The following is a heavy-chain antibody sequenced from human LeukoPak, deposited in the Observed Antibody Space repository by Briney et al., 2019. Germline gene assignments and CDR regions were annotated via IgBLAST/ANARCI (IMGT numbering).Heavy chain of an antibody. V-gene: IGHV3-23*01. CDR1: GFTFSRYG. Sequence: PGGSLRLSCEASGFTFSRYGMSWVRQAPGKGLEWVSAIRGSGGSTYYADSVKGRFTISRDNSRDRIYLQMNSLRTDDTAVYYFARLQPLVIPAAKLGFDYWGQGTLVTVSS. CDR2: IRGSGGST. J-gene: IGHJ4*02. CDR3: ARLQPLVIPAAKLGFDY. D-gene: IGHD2-2*01.